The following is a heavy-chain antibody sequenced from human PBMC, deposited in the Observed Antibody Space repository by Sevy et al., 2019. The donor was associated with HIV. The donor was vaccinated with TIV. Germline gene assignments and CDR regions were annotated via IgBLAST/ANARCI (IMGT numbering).Heavy chain of an antibody. D-gene: IGHD3-10*01. CDR1: GFTFSSYS. Sequence: GGSLRLSCAASGFTFSSYSMNWVRQAPGKGLEWDSSISSSSSYIYYADSVKGRFTISRDNAKNSLYLQMNSLRAEDTAVYYCARDVGVTMVRGVISDYYYGMDVWGQGTTVTVSS. J-gene: IGHJ6*02. CDR3: ARDVGVTMVRGVISDYYYGMDV. V-gene: IGHV3-21*01. CDR2: ISSSSSYI.